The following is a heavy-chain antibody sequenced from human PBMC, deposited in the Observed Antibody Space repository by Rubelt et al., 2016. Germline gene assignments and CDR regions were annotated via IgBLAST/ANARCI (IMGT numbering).Heavy chain of an antibody. J-gene: IGHJ4*02. Sequence: QVQLQESGPGLVKPSQTLSLTCTVSGASISSDGYFWSWIRQHPGKGLEGIGYIYYSGRAYYNQSHKSRVTLSLDTSQNKVLPNLNSVTAADTAVYYCARVYDGTGFRQYYFDYWGLGILVTVSS. CDR1: GASISSDGYF. D-gene: IGHD3-22*01. V-gene: IGHV4-31*03. CDR2: IYYSGRA. CDR3: ARVYDGTGFRQYYFDY.